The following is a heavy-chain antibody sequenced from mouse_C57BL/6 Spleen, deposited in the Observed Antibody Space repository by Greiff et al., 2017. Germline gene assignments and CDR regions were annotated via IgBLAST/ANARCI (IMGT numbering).Heavy chain of an antibody. Sequence: EVKVVESGGGLVKPGGSLKLSCAASGFTFSDYGMHWVRQAPEKGLEWVAYISSGSSTIYYADTVKGRFTISRDNAKNTLILQMTSLRSEDTAMYYCARGERTVSTRRGYAMDYWGQGTSVTVSS. D-gene: IGHD1-1*01. V-gene: IGHV5-17*01. CDR2: ISSGSSTI. CDR3: ARGERTVSTRRGYAMDY. CDR1: GFTFSDYG. J-gene: IGHJ4*01.